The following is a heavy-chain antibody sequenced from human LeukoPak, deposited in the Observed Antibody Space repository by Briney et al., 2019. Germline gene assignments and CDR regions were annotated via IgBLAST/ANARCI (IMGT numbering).Heavy chain of an antibody. J-gene: IGHJ4*02. D-gene: IGHD5-18*01. Sequence: GSLRLSCAASGFTVSSNYMSWVRQAPGKGLEWVSVIYSGGSTYYADSVKGRFTISRDNSKNTLYLQMNSLRAEDTAVYYCARDLGAGAYSYGLTNWGQGTLVTVSS. CDR3: ARDLGAGAYSYGLTN. V-gene: IGHV3-53*01. CDR2: IYSGGST. CDR1: GFTVSSNY.